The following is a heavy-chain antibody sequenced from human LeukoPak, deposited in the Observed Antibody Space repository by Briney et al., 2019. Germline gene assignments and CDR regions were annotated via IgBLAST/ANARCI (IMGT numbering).Heavy chain of an antibody. CDR2: IKQDGSEK. J-gene: IGHJ5*02. V-gene: IGHV3-7*01. Sequence: GGSLRLSCAASGFTFSSYGMHWVRQAPGKGLEWVANIKQDGSEKYYVDSVKGRFTISRDNSKNTLYLQMNSLRAEDTAVYYCARDPIAAAGTPSSAWFDPWGQGTLVTVSS. D-gene: IGHD6-13*01. CDR3: ARDPIAAAGTPSSAWFDP. CDR1: GFTFSSYG.